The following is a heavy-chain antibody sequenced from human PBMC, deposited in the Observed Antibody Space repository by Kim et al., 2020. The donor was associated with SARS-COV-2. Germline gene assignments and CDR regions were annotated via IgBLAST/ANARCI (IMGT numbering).Heavy chain of an antibody. CDR3: AVSAGYYHGLDY. Sequence: SETLSLTCTVSGASISSTSYYGGWLRQSPGKVLGCVGIISYRGNTYYNPSLKTRPTIFVDTSNNQSSLKRTSVTAANTAVYYCAVSAGYYHGLDYWGQGT. V-gene: IGHV4-39*01. J-gene: IGHJ4*02. CDR1: GASISSTSYY. CDR2: ISYRGNT. D-gene: IGHD1-26*01.